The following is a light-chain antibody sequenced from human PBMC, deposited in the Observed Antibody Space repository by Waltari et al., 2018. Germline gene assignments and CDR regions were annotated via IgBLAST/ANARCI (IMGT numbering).Light chain of an antibody. CDR3: QQAYRIPLA. CDR2: GAS. J-gene: IGKJ4*01. V-gene: IGKV1-39*01. CDR1: QSIGNY. Sequence: DIQVTQSPSSLSASVGARVTITGRASQSIGNYLNWYQQKPGKAPKVLIYGASNLQSGVPSRFSGSGSDTDFTLTISTLQPEDFATYYCQQAYRIPLAFGGGTKVEIK.